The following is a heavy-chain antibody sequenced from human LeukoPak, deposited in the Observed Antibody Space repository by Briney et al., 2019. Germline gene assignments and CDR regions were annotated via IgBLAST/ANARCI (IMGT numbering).Heavy chain of an antibody. CDR1: GGSFSGYY. CDR3: ARGARGSYAY. CDR2: INHSGST. V-gene: IGHV4-34*01. D-gene: IGHD5-18*01. Sequence: KTSETLSLTCAVYGGSFSGYYWSWIRQPPGKGLEWIGEINHSGSTNYNPSLKSRVTISVDTSKNQFSLKLSSVTAADTAVCYCARGARGSYAYWGQGTLVTVSS. J-gene: IGHJ4*02.